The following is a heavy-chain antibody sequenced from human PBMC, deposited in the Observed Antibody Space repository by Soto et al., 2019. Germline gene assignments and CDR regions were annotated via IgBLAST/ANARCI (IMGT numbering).Heavy chain of an antibody. J-gene: IGHJ5*02. D-gene: IGHD2-2*01. V-gene: IGHV3-11*01. Sequence: QVQLVESGGGLVKPGGSLRLSCAASGFTFSDYYMSWIRQAPGKGLEWVSYISSSGSTIYYADSEKGRFTISRDNAKNSLYLQMNSLRAEDTAVYYCARSFSSRVPAASYNWFDPWGQGTLVTVSS. CDR2: ISSSGSTI. CDR1: GFTFSDYY. CDR3: ARSFSSRVPAASYNWFDP.